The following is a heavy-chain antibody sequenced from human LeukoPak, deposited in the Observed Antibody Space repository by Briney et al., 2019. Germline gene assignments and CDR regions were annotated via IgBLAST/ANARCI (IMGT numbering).Heavy chain of an antibody. Sequence: GGSLRLSCAASGFTFSSYAMDWVRKAPGKGLEWLAFISNDGTNKYYADSVKGRFTISRDNSKNTLYLQMNSLRAEDTAVYYCGRDQGGSIGWYGDYWGQGTLVTVSS. J-gene: IGHJ4*02. CDR3: GRDQGGSIGWYGDY. V-gene: IGHV3-30*04. CDR2: ISNDGTNK. CDR1: GFTFSSYA. D-gene: IGHD6-19*01.